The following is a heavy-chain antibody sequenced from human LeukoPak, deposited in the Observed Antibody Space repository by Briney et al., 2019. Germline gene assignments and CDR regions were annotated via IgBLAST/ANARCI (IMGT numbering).Heavy chain of an antibody. CDR1: GYTFTGYY. CDR2: INPNSGGT. Sequence: ASVTVSCKASGYTFTGYYMHWVRQAPGQGLEWMGWINPNSGGTNYAQKFQGRVTMTRDTSISTAYMELSRLRSDDTAVYYCARGGITMVRGATPTWFDPWGQGTLVTVSS. D-gene: IGHD3-10*01. J-gene: IGHJ5*02. V-gene: IGHV1-2*02. CDR3: ARGGITMVRGATPTWFDP.